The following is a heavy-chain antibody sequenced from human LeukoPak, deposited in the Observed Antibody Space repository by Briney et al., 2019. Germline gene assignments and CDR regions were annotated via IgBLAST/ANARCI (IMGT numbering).Heavy chain of an antibody. CDR2: ISGDGGGT. CDR3: ARDSGRWPQILFYC. V-gene: IGHV3-64*01. CDR1: GFTFSTYA. Sequence: PGGSLRLSCAASGFTFSTYAMHWVRQAPGKGLEYVSTISGDGGGTYYANSVKGRFTISRDNSKNTLYLQMNSLRAEDTAVYYCARDSGRWPQILFYCWGQGTLVTVSS. J-gene: IGHJ4*02. D-gene: IGHD5-24*01.